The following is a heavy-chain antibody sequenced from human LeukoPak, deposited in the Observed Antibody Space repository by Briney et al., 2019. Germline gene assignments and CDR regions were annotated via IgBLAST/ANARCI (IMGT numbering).Heavy chain of an antibody. J-gene: IGHJ3*02. CDR1: GGSISSSRFY. CDR3: AKNPAKWFGEWEGAFDI. CDR2: IYYSGGT. V-gene: IGHV4-39*07. D-gene: IGHD3-10*01. Sequence: SETLSLTCTVSGGSISSSRFYWGWIRQPPGKGLESIGTIYYSGGTYYNPSLKSRVTISVDTSKNQFSLKLSSVTAADTAVYYCAKNPAKWFGEWEGAFDIWGQGTMVTVSS.